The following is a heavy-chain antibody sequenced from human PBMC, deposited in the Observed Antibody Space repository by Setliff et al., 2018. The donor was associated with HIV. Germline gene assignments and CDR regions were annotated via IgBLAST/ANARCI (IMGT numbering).Heavy chain of an antibody. V-gene: IGHV1-18*01. CDR3: ARSDSGWPYYQYFYMDV. D-gene: IGHD6-19*01. CDR2: ISVYNDNT. J-gene: IGHJ6*03. CDR1: GYTFSNFG. Sequence: ASVKVSCKATGYTFSNFGISWVRQAPGQGLEWMGWISVYNDNTKYAQRFQGRVTITADESTSTAYMEISSLRSEDTAVYYCARSDSGWPYYQYFYMDVWGKGTTVTV.